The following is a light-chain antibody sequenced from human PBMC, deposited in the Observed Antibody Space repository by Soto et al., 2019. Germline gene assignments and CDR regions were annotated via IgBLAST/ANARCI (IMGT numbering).Light chain of an antibody. CDR1: QSVSSD. V-gene: IGKV3-15*01. Sequence: EIVLTQSPATLSVSPGERATLSCRASQSVSSDLAWYHQKPGQAPRLLIYGASTRATGIPARFSGSGSGTEFTLTINSLQSEDFAVYYCQQYNNWPRTFGQGTKAAIK. J-gene: IGKJ1*01. CDR3: QQYNNWPRT. CDR2: GAS.